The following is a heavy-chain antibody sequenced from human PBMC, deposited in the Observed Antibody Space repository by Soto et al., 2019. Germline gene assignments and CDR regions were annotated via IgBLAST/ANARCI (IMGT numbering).Heavy chain of an antibody. CDR1: GFTVSSNY. Sequence: GGSLKLSCAASGFTVSSNYMSWVRQAPGKGLEWVSVIYSGGSTYYADSVKGRLTISRENSKNTLYLQMNSLRAEDTAVYYCAREWADIVVVPAAMPADYWGQGTLVTVSS. D-gene: IGHD2-2*01. CDR2: IYSGGST. J-gene: IGHJ4*02. CDR3: AREWADIVVVPAAMPADY. V-gene: IGHV3-66*01.